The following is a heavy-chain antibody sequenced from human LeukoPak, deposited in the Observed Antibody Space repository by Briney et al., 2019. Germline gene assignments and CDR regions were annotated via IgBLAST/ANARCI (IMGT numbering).Heavy chain of an antibody. CDR1: GYTFTSYG. V-gene: IGHV1-18*01. Sequence: ASVKVSCKASGYTFTSYGISWVRQAPGQGLEWMGWISAYNTNTNYAQKLQGRVTMTTDTSTSTAYMELRSLRSDDTALYYCAREYCSSTSCYSPDYWGQGTLVTVSS. CDR2: ISAYNTNT. CDR3: AREYCSSTSCYSPDY. D-gene: IGHD2-2*01. J-gene: IGHJ4*02.